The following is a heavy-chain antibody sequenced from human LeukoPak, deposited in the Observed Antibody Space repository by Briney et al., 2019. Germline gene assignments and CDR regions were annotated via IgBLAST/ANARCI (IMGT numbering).Heavy chain of an antibody. V-gene: IGHV3-15*01. Sequence: GGSLRLSCAASGFTFSSAWMSWVRQAPGKGLEWVGRIKSKTDGGTTDYAAPVKGRFTISRDDSKNTLYLQMNSLKTEDTAVYYCTTRSVGYYDFWSGYYVPDYWGQGTLVTVSS. CDR3: TTRSVGYYDFWSGYYVPDY. CDR1: GFTFSSAW. D-gene: IGHD3-3*01. J-gene: IGHJ4*02. CDR2: IKSKTDGGTT.